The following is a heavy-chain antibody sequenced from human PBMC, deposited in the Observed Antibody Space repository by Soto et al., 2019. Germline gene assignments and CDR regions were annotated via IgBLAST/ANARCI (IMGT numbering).Heavy chain of an antibody. Sequence: EVQLVESGGGLVQPGGSLRLSCAASGFTFSSYSMNWVRQARGKGLEWVSYISSSSSTIYYADSVKGRFTISRDNAKNSLYLQMNSPRDEDTAVYYCARDVNWRSGGSLWGQGTLVTVSS. J-gene: IGHJ4*02. CDR1: GFTFSSYS. CDR3: ARDVNWRSGGSL. D-gene: IGHD2-15*01. V-gene: IGHV3-48*02. CDR2: ISSSSSTI.